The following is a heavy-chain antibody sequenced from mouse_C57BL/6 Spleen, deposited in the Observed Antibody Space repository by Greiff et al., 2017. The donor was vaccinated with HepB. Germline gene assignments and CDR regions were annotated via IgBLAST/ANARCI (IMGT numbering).Heavy chain of an antibody. CDR1: GYTFTSYW. V-gene: IGHV1-72*01. D-gene: IGHD1-1*01. CDR3: ARESFYGSSPFDY. J-gene: IGHJ2*01. Sequence: QVQLQPGAELVKPGASVKLSCKASGYTFTSYWMHWVKQRPGRGLEWIGRIDPNSGGTKYNEKFKSKATLTVDKPSSTAYMQLSSLTSEDSAVYYCARESFYGSSPFDYWGQGTTLTVSS. CDR2: IDPNSGGT.